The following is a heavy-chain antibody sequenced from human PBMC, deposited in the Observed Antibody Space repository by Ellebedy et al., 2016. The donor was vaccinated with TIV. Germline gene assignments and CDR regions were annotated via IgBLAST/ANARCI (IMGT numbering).Heavy chain of an antibody. CDR3: AKISPTHRGAFDI. D-gene: IGHD3-3*02. J-gene: IGHJ3*02. V-gene: IGHV3-23*01. CDR2: FGGRSTTT. CDR1: GFTFSSYA. Sequence: GESLKISXEASGFTFSSYAMSWLRQAPGKGLEWVSAFGGRSTTTYYADSVKGRFTISRDNSKNTLFLQMNSRRGDDTARYYCAKISPTHRGAFDIWGQGTMVTVSS.